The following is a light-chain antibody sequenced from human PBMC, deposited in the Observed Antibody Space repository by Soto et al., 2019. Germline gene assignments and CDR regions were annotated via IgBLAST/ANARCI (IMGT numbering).Light chain of an antibody. Sequence: DIQLTQSQCSLSASVGERVTLTCRASQGIRNDLGWYQQKPGKAPKRLIYDASSLESGVPSRFSGSGSGTEFTLTISSLQPDDFATYHCQHYGGVWTFGQGTKVDI. CDR1: QGIRND. CDR2: DAS. CDR3: QHYGGVWT. J-gene: IGKJ1*01. V-gene: IGKV1-17*01.